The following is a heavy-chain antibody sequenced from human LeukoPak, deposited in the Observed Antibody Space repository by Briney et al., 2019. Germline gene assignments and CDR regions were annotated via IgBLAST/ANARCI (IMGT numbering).Heavy chain of an antibody. D-gene: IGHD1-26*01. Sequence: SETLSLTCTVSGDSISSYYWSWNRQPPGTGLEWIGYIHYSGNTNYNPSLRSRVSISVDTSNNQFSLKLSSVTAADTAVYYCARPGWVGATGAFHIWGQGTLVTVSS. J-gene: IGHJ3*02. CDR1: GDSISSYY. V-gene: IGHV4-59*01. CDR2: IHYSGNT. CDR3: ARPGWVGATGAFHI.